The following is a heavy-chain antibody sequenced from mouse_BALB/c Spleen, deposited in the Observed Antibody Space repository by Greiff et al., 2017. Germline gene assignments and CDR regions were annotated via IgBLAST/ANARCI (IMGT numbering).Heavy chain of an antibody. V-gene: IGHV5-6*02. CDR1: GFTFSSYG. CDR2: ISSGGSYT. D-gene: IGHD1-2*01. J-gene: IGHJ2*01. CDR3: ARRGKLTTATWDY. Sequence: EVKLEESGGDLVKPGGSLKLSCAASGFTFSSYGMSWVRQTPDKRLEWVATISSGGSYTYYPDSVKGRFTISRDNAKNTLYLQMSSLKSEDTAMYYCARRGKLTTATWDYWGQGTTLTVSS.